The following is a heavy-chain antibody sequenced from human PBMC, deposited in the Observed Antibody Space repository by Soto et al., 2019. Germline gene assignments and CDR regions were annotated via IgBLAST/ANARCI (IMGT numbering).Heavy chain of an antibody. CDR2: SYDSGST. CDR3: ARYSSRGFDY. V-gene: IGHV4-4*02. J-gene: IGHJ4*02. CDR1: GGSISSSNW. D-gene: IGHD6-13*01. Sequence: QVQLQESGPGLVKPSGTLSLTCAVSGGSISSSNWWSWVRQPPGKGLEGIGESYDSGSTNYNPSLRSRVTLSVDKSKNQFSLKLSSVTAADTAVYYCARYSSRGFDYWGQGTLVTVSS.